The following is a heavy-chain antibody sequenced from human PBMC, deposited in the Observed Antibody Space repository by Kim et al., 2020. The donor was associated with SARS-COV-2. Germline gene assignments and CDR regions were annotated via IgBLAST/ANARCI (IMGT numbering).Heavy chain of an antibody. V-gene: IGHV3-11*06. Sequence: NYADSVKGRLTIARDNAKNSLYLQMNSLRAEDTAIYDCARDREGAASFDYWGQGTLVTVSS. CDR3: ARDREGAASFDY. D-gene: IGHD1-26*01. J-gene: IGHJ4*02.